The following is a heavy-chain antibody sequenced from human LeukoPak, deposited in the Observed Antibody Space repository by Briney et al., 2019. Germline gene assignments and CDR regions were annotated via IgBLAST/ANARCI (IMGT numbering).Heavy chain of an antibody. V-gene: IGHV3-43*02. CDR3: ARESETSGWYDY. Sequence: GGSLRLSCAAPGFIFDNYAIHWVREAPGKGLEWVSLISGDGGSTFYADSVRGRITISRDNTRKSLSLQMSSLRSEDTALYYCARESETSGWYDYWGQGTLVTVSS. CDR1: GFIFDNYA. D-gene: IGHD6-19*01. J-gene: IGHJ4*02. CDR2: ISGDGGST.